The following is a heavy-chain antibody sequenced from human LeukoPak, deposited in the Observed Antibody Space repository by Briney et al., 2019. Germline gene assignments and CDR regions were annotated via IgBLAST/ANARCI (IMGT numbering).Heavy chain of an antibody. CDR1: GFTFDDYA. J-gene: IGHJ4*02. CDR3: AKGSSGWYVTAHYFDY. D-gene: IGHD6-19*01. Sequence: GGSLRLPCAASGFTFDDYAMHWVRQAPGKGLEWVSGISWNSGSIGYADSVKGRFTISRDNAKNSLYLQMNSLRAEDMALYYCAKGSSGWYVTAHYFDYWGQGTLVTVSS. CDR2: ISWNSGSI. V-gene: IGHV3-9*03.